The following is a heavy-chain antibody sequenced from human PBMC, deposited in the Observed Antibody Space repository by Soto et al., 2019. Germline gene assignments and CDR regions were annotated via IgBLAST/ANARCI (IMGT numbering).Heavy chain of an antibody. CDR2: INSDGSST. V-gene: IGHV3-74*01. CDR1: GFTFSSFW. Sequence: EVQLVESGGGLVQPGGSLRVSCAASGFTFSSFWMYWVRQAPGKGLAWVSRINSDGSSTNYADSVRGRVTISRDNAKNTLYLQMNSLRAEDTAVYYCARIDFWSGMDVWGQWTTVTVSS. D-gene: IGHD3-3*01. CDR3: ARIDFWSGMDV. J-gene: IGHJ6*02.